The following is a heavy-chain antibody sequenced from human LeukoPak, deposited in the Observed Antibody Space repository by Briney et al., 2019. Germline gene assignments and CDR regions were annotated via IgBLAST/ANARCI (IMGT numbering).Heavy chain of an antibody. CDR3: ARSSSYFTYFDL. J-gene: IGHJ2*01. V-gene: IGHV3-48*04. Sequence: GGSLRLSCAASAFTFSPYTMTWVRQAPGKGLEWVSSISGSRNTTYYVESVKGRFTVSRDNAKNSLYLQMTSLRAEDSAVYYCARSSSYFTYFDLWGRDTLVTVSS. CDR1: AFTFSPYT. CDR2: ISGSRNTT. D-gene: IGHD2/OR15-2a*01.